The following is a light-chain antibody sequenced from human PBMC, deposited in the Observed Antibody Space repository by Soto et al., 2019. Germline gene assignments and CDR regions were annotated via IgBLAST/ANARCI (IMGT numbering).Light chain of an antibody. CDR2: SNN. J-gene: IGLJ1*01. Sequence: QSALTQLPSASGTPGQRVTLSCSGSRSNIGSNPVNWYQQLPGTAPKLLIDSNNQRPSGVPDRFSGSRSGTSASLAISGLQSEDDADYYCAAWDDSLYGRVFGTGTKLTVL. CDR3: AAWDDSLYGRV. V-gene: IGLV1-44*01. CDR1: RSNIGSNP.